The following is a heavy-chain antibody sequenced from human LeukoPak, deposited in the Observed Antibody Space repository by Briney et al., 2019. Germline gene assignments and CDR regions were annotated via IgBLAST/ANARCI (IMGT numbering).Heavy chain of an antibody. J-gene: IGHJ3*02. D-gene: IGHD4/OR15-4a*01. V-gene: IGHV4-59*01. CDR2: IYYSGST. CDR3: GREYGGDAFDI. CDR1: GGSISSYY. Sequence: SETLSLTCTVSGGSISSYYWSWIRQPPGKGLEWIGYIYYSGSTNYNPSLKSRVTISVDTSKNQFSLKLSSVTAADTAVYYCGREYGGDAFDIWGQGTMVTVSS.